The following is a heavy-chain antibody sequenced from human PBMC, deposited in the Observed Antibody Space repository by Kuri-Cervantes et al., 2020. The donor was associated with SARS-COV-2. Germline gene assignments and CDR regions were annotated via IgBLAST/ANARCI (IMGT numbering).Heavy chain of an antibody. Sequence: GESLKISCAASGFTFSSSGINWVRQAPGKGLEWISFISSSSDTIYYAGSVKGRFTISRDNAKNSLYLHTSSLSTEDTAVYYCVRGLAEGDYWGQGTLVTVSS. J-gene: IGHJ4*02. CDR1: GFTFSSSG. CDR2: ISSSSDTI. V-gene: IGHV3-48*01. CDR3: VRGLAEGDY.